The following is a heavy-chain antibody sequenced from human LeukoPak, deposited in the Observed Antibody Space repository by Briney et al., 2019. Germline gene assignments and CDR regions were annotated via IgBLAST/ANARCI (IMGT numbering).Heavy chain of an antibody. J-gene: IGHJ4*02. CDR1: GFTFSTYA. CDR3: AKDGVAALGPYHFDY. Sequence: PGGSLRLSCAASGFTFSTYAMTWVRQAPGKGLEWVALITGTSGGSTITTFYADSVKGRFTISRDNSKNTLYLQMNSLTVEDTAVYYCAKDGVAALGPYHFDYWGQGTLVTVSS. CDR2: ITGTSGGSTITT. D-gene: IGHD6-13*01. V-gene: IGHV3-23*01.